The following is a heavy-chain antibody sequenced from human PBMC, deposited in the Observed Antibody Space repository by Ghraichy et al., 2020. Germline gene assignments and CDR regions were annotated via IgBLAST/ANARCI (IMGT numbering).Heavy chain of an antibody. V-gene: IGHV3-64*02. Sequence: GGSLRLSCAASGFTFSSYAMHWVRQAPGKGLEYVSAINYNGGSTYYADSVKGRFTISRDNSKNTLYLQMGSLRAEDMAVYYCARDRREYSSSSGLDYWGQGTLVTVSS. J-gene: IGHJ4*02. CDR1: GFTFSSYA. D-gene: IGHD6-6*01. CDR3: ARDRREYSSSSGLDY. CDR2: INYNGGST.